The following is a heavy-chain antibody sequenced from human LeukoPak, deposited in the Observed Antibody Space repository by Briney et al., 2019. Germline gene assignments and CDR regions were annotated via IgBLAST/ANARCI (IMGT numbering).Heavy chain of an antibody. D-gene: IGHD5-12*01. CDR1: GFTFSNAW. J-gene: IGHJ4*02. V-gene: IGHV3-15*01. CDR2: IKSKTDGGTT. Sequence: GGSLRLSCAASGFTFSNAWMSWVRQAPGKGLEWVGRIKSKTDGGTTDYAAPVKGRFSISRDDSKNTVYLQMNSLKTEDTAVYYCSTILDGYASRPWGQGTLVTVSS. CDR3: STILDGYASRP.